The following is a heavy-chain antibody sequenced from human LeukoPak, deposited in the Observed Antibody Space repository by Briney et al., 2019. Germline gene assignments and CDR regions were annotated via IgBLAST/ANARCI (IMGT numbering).Heavy chain of an antibody. J-gene: IGHJ6*03. CDR1: GGSISSHY. V-gene: IGHV4-59*11. D-gene: IGHD4-11*01. Sequence: SETLSLTCTVSGGSISSHYWSWIREPPGKGLEWIGYIYFSGSTNYSPSLKSRVTMSIDTSKNQFSLKLRSVTAADTAVYYCARDDYTAYMDVWGKGTTVTVSS. CDR3: ARDDYTAYMDV. CDR2: IYFSGST.